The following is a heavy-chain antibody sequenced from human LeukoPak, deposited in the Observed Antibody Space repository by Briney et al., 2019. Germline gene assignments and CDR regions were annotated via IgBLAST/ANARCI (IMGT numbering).Heavy chain of an antibody. CDR2: LYPSGTT. J-gene: IGHJ4*02. Sequence: SETLSLTCTVSGDSISSFYWSWIRQPAGKGLEWIGRLYPSGTTSYIPSLKSRVTMSLDTSKNQFSLRLSSVTAADTAVYYCARESMVRGVTHLDYWGQGTLVTVSS. CDR1: GDSISSFY. D-gene: IGHD3-10*01. V-gene: IGHV4-4*07. CDR3: ARESMVRGVTHLDY.